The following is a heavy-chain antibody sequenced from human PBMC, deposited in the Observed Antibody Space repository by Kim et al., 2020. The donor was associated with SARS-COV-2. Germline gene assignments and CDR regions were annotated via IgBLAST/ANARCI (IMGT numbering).Heavy chain of an antibody. D-gene: IGHD6-19*01. Sequence: ASVKVSCKVSGYTLTELSMHWVRQAPGKGLEWMGGFDPEDGETIYAQKFQGRVTMTEDTSTDTAYMELSSLRSEDTAVYYCATALAVAGTGDSAGTHYYYYYGMDVWGQGTTVTVSS. J-gene: IGHJ6*02. CDR1: GYTLTELS. V-gene: IGHV1-24*01. CDR2: FDPEDGET. CDR3: ATALAVAGTGDSAGTHYYYYYGMDV.